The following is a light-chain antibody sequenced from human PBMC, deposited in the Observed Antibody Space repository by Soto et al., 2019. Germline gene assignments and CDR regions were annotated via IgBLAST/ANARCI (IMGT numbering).Light chain of an antibody. J-gene: IGKJ2*01. CDR1: PSVLSSSNNKNY. Sequence: DFVMTQTPDSLAVSLGERATINCKSSPSVLSSSNNKNYLAWYQQKPGQPPKLLIYWASTRDSGVPDRFSGSGSGTDFTLTISSLQAEDVAVYYCQQYYSTPYTFGKGTKLEIK. CDR3: QQYYSTPYT. CDR2: WAS. V-gene: IGKV4-1*01.